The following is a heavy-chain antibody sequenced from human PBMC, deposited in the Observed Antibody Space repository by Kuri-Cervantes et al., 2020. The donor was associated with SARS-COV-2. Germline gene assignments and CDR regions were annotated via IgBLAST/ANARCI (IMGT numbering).Heavy chain of an antibody. Sequence: GESLKISCAASGFTFSSYAMHWVRQAPGKGLEWVANIKQDGSEKYYVDSVKGRFTLSRDNAKNSLYLQMNSLRAEDTAVYYCASMYSSSWYEFDYWGQGTLVTVSS. V-gene: IGHV3-7*01. CDR1: GFTFSSYA. CDR3: ASMYSSSWYEFDY. D-gene: IGHD6-13*01. CDR2: IKQDGSEK. J-gene: IGHJ4*02.